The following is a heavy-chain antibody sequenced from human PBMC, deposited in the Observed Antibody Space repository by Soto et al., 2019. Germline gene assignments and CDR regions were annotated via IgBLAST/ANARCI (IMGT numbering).Heavy chain of an antibody. CDR3: ARDRGRSAAAGIAGSYYYYGMDV. CDR1: GGSISSYY. J-gene: IGHJ6*02. V-gene: IGHV4-59*01. D-gene: IGHD6-13*01. CDR2: IYYSGST. Sequence: SETLSLTCTVSGGSISSYYWSWIRQPPGKGLEWIGYIYYSGSTNYNPSLKSRVSISVDTSKNQFSLKLSSVTAADTAVYYCARDRGRSAAAGIAGSYYYYGMDVWGQGTTVTVSS.